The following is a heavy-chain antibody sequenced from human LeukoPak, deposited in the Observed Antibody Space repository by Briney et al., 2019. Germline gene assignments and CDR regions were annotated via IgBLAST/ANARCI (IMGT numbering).Heavy chain of an antibody. J-gene: IGHJ6*03. CDR3: ARGGGRDTIFRVVQYLDV. CDR2: INGDGGER. D-gene: IGHD3-3*01. V-gene: IGHV3-7*01. Sequence: GGSLRLSCAASGFTLSSYCMSWVRQAPGKGLEWVSNINGDGGERHYVDAVKGLFTISRDNAKNSLYLQMNSLRAEDTAIYYCARGGGRDTIFRVVQYLDVWGKGTTVTVSS. CDR1: GFTLSSYC.